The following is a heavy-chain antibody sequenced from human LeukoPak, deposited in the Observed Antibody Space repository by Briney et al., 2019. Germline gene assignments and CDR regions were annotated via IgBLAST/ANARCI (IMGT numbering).Heavy chain of an antibody. CDR2: INHSGST. V-gene: IGHV4-34*01. Sequence: SETLSLTCAVYGGSFSGYYWSWIRQPPGKGLEWIGEINHSGSTNYNPSLKGRVTISVDTSKNQFSLKLSSVTAADTAVYYCAIPGGYCTNGVCYADDYFDYWGQGTLVTVSS. J-gene: IGHJ4*02. CDR1: GGSFSGYY. CDR3: AIPGGYCTNGVCYADDYFDY. D-gene: IGHD2-8*01.